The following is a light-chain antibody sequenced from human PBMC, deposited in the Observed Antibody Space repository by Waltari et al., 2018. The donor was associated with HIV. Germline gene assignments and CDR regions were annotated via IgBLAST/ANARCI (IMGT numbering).Light chain of an antibody. CDR2: DVS. CDR1: STDIGDYNY. CDR3: CSYAGTYTWV. J-gene: IGLJ2*01. V-gene: IGLV2-11*01. Sequence: QSALTQPRSVSGSPGQSVTISCRGSSTDIGDYNYVSWYQQHPGQVPKLAIFDVSKRPSGVPDRFAGSKSVNTASLTISGLQAEDEADYYCCSYAGTYTWVFGGGTRLTVL.